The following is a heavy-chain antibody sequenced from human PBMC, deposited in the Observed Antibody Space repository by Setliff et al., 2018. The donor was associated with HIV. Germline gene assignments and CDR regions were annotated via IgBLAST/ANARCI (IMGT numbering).Heavy chain of an antibody. CDR2: IHYTGSN. V-gene: IGHV4-31*02. CDR3: ARGGNSRAAWFDS. Sequence: TLSLTCTVSGGSVTSGGHYWSWIRQQPGKAPEWIGYIHYTGSNFYNPSLTDRLTISVDTSKNQFSLKLSYVTAADTAFYYCARGGNSRAAWFDSWGQGTLVTVSS. D-gene: IGHD5-12*01. J-gene: IGHJ5*01. CDR1: GGSVTSGGHY.